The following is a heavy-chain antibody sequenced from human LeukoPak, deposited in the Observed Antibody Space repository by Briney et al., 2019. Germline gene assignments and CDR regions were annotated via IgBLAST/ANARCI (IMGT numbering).Heavy chain of an antibody. CDR1: GGSISTSNW. J-gene: IGHJ5*02. Sequence: SETLSLTCAVSGGSISTSNWWNWVRQPPGKGLEWIGEIYHSGSTNYNPSLKSRVNISVDKPKNQMSLKLSSLTAADTAVYYCAKVLRHCTSTTCYDWFDPWGQGTLVTVSS. D-gene: IGHD2-2*01. CDR3: AKVLRHCTSTTCYDWFDP. V-gene: IGHV4-4*02. CDR2: IYHSGST.